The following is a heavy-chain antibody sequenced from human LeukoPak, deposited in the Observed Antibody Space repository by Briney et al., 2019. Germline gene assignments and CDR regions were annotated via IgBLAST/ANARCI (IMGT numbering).Heavy chain of an antibody. J-gene: IGHJ4*02. Sequence: GGSLRLSCAASGFNFGSYSMTWVRQAPGKGLEWVAVISYDGSNKNYADSVKGRFTISGDNSKNTLYLQINSLRAEDTSVYYCARSPGILGTNYFDYWGQGTLVTVSS. CDR3: ARSPGILGTNYFDY. CDR1: GFNFGSYS. V-gene: IGHV3-30*04. D-gene: IGHD1-26*01. CDR2: ISYDGSNK.